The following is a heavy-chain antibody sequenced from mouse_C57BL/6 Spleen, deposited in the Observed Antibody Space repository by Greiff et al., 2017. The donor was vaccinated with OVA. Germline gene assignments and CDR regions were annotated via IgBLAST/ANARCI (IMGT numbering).Heavy chain of an antibody. CDR2: IYPRDGST. CDR1: GYTFTSYD. V-gene: IGHV1-85*01. D-gene: IGHD1-1*01. CDR3: ARGAITTVVADYFDY. J-gene: IGHJ2*01. Sequence: LQESGPELVKPGASVKLSCKASGYTFTSYDINWVKQRPGQGLEWIGWIYPRDGSTKYNEKFKGKATLTVDTSSSTAYMELHSLTSEDSAVYFCARGAITTVVADYFDYWGQGTTLTVFS.